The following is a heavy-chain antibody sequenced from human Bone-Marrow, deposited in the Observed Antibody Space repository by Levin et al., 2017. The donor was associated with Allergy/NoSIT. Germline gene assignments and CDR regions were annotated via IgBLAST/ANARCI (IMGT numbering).Heavy chain of an antibody. D-gene: IGHD6-6*01. CDR3: ARVEIGSSSGGNYGMDV. Sequence: GESLKISCAASGFTFSSYWMHWVRQAPGKGLGWVSRINSDGSSTSYADSVKGRFTISRDNAKNTLYLQMNSLRAEDTAVYYCARVEIGSSSGGNYGMDVWGQGTTVTVSS. CDR2: INSDGSST. V-gene: IGHV3-74*01. CDR1: GFTFSSYW. J-gene: IGHJ6*02.